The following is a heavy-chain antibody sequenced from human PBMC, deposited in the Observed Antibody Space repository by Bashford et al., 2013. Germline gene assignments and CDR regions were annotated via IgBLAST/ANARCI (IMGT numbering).Heavy chain of an antibody. CDR1: GFTFSSYG. D-gene: IGHD6-6*01. CDR2: IWYDGSNK. V-gene: IGHV3-33*01. CDR3: ARAPKYSTSYCFDY. J-gene: IGHJ4*02. Sequence: GGSLRLSCAASGFTFSSYGMHWVRQAPGKGLEWVAVIWYDGSNKYYADSVKGRFTISRDNAKNSLFLQMNSLRAEDTAVYYCARAPKYSTSYCFDYWGQGTLVTVSS.